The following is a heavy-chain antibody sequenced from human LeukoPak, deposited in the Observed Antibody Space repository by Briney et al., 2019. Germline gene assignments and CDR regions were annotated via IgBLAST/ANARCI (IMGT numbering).Heavy chain of an antibody. J-gene: IGHJ3*02. CDR1: GYSFTSYW. Sequence: GESLKISCKGSGYSFTSYWIGWVRQMPGKGLEWMGIIYPGDSDTRYSPSFQGRVTISADKSISTAYLQWSSLKASDTAMYYCARHGVAATPGNAFDIWGQGTMVTVSS. V-gene: IGHV5-51*01. D-gene: IGHD2-15*01. CDR3: ARHGVAATPGNAFDI. CDR2: IYPGDSDT.